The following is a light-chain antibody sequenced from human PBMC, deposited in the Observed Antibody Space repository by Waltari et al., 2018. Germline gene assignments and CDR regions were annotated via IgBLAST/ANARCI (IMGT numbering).Light chain of an antibody. J-gene: IGKJ4*01. CDR1: QSLLYSNGYNY. CDR3: MQALQTPLS. Sequence: EIVLTQSPLSLPVTPGEPASISCRSSQSLLYSNGYNYLDWYLQKPGQSPQLLIYLGSNRASGVPDRFSGRGSGTDFTLKITRVEAEDVGDYYCMQALQTPLSFGGGTKVEIK. CDR2: LGS. V-gene: IGKV2-28*01.